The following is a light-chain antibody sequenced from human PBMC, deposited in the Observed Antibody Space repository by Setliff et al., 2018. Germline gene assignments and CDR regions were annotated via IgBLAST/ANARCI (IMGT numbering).Light chain of an antibody. CDR2: EVS. J-gene: IGLJ2*01. V-gene: IGLV2-14*01. CDR1: SSDVGGYNY. Sequence: QSALTQPRSVSGSPGQSVTISCTGTSSDVGGYNYVSWYQQHPGKAPKLMIYEVSNRPSGVSNRFSGSKSGNTASLTISGLQAEDEADYYCSSYTSISLVVFGGGTKVTVL. CDR3: SSYTSISLVV.